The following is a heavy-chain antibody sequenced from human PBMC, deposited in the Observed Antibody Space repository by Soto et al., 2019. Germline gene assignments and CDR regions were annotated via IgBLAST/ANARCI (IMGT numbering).Heavy chain of an antibody. CDR1: RFTFSSYA. CDR3: AREEWELLKNDYYYGMDV. D-gene: IGHD1-26*01. Sequence: QVQLVESGGGVVQPGRSLRLSCAASRFTFSSYAMHWVRQAPGKGLEWVAVISYDGSNKYYADSVKGRFTISRDNSKNTLYLQMNSLRAEDTAVYYCAREEWELLKNDYYYGMDVWGQGTTVTVSS. V-gene: IGHV3-30-3*01. J-gene: IGHJ6*02. CDR2: ISYDGSNK.